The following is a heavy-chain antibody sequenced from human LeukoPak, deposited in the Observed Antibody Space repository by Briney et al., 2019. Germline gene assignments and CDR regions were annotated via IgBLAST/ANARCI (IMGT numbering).Heavy chain of an antibody. Sequence: SETLSLTCTVSGDSVSSDGYYWSWIRQPPGKGLEWIGYIYYSGTTKHNPSLKSRVTLSVDTSKNQLYLKLNSVTAADTAVYSCARDSRGYYDSSGYFDHWGQGTLVTVSS. CDR2: IYYSGTT. CDR3: ARDSRGYYDSSGYFDH. CDR1: GDSVSSDGYY. J-gene: IGHJ4*02. D-gene: IGHD3-22*01. V-gene: IGHV4-61*08.